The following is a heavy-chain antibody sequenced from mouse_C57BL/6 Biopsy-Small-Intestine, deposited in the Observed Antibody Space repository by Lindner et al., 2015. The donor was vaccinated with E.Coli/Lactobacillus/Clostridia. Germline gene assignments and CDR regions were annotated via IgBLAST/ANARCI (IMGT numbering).Heavy chain of an antibody. CDR3: RPVYYGNFYALDY. Sequence: VQLQGSGAELVRPGASVTLSCKASGYTFTDYEIHWVKQTPLHGLEWIGAIDPGTGGTAYNQMFKGKAILTADKSSSTAYMELRSLTSEDSAVYYCRPVYYGNFYALDYWGQGTSVTVSS. V-gene: IGHV1-15*01. J-gene: IGHJ4*01. CDR1: GYTFTDYE. CDR2: IDPGTGGT. D-gene: IGHD2-1*01.